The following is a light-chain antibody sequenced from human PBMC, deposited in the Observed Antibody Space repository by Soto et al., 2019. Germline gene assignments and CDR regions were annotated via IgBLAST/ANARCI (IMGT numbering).Light chain of an antibody. Sequence: EIVMTQSPATLSVSPGERATLSCRASQSVSSNLAWYQQKPGQAPRLLIYEASTRATGTPARFSGSGSGTEFTLTISSLQSADFAVSYCQQYNNWPPWTFGQGTKVEIK. V-gene: IGKV3-15*01. J-gene: IGKJ1*01. CDR2: EAS. CDR1: QSVSSN. CDR3: QQYNNWPPWT.